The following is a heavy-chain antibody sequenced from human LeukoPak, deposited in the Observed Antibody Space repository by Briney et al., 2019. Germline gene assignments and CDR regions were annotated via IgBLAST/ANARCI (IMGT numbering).Heavy chain of an antibody. CDR2: ISSGSTYI. Sequence: GGSLRLSCAASGFTFSSYSMNWVRQAPGKGLEWVSSISSGSTYIYYADSVKGRFTISRDNAKNSLYLQMNSLRAEDTAVYDCARGVFGDAFDIWGQGTMVTVSS. D-gene: IGHD6-13*01. V-gene: IGHV3-21*01. CDR1: GFTFSSYS. J-gene: IGHJ3*02. CDR3: ARGVFGDAFDI.